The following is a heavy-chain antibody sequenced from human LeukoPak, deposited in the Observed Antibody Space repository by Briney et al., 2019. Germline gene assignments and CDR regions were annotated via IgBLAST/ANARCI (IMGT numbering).Heavy chain of an antibody. V-gene: IGHV4-4*07. Sequence: SETLALTCTVSGGDISNYYWSWIRHSAGKGLEWIGQIYGSGGTNYNPSLKSRVTLSADKSKNQISLTLSSVTAADTGVYYCERNRSNYYGEIPFHIWRQGTMVTVSS. CDR1: GGDISNYY. CDR3: ERNRSNYYGEIPFHI. J-gene: IGHJ3*02. D-gene: IGHD3-22*01. CDR2: IYGSGGT.